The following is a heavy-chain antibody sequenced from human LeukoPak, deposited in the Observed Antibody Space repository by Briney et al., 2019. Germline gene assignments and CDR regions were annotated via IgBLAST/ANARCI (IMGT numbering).Heavy chain of an antibody. J-gene: IGHJ6*03. CDR3: ATTTYYYDSSGYYPPYYYYYMGV. CDR2: IIPIFGTA. D-gene: IGHD3-22*01. CDR1: GGTFISYA. Sequence: SVKVSCKASGGTFISYAISWVRQAPGQGLEWMGGIIPIFGTANYAQKFQGRVTITTDESTSTAYMELSSLRSEDTAVYYCATTTYYYDSSGYYPPYYYYYMGVWGKGTTVTVSS. V-gene: IGHV1-69*05.